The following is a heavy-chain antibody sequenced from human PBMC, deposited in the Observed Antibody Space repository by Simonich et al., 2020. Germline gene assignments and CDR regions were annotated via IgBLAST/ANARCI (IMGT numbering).Heavy chain of an antibody. Sequence: EVQLVESGGGLVKPGGSLRLSCAASGFTFSSYSMNWVRQAPGMGMEGVSSISSSISYIYYADSVKGRFTIFRDNAKNSLYLQMNSLRAEDTAVYYCAREQARGGAFDIWGQGTMVTVSS. D-gene: IGHD3-16*01. CDR3: AREQARGGAFDI. CDR2: ISSSISYI. V-gene: IGHV3-21*01. J-gene: IGHJ3*02. CDR1: GFTFSSYS.